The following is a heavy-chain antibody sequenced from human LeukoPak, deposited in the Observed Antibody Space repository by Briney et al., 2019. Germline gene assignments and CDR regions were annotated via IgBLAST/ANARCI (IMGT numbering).Heavy chain of an antibody. CDR1: GDSITPYY. CDR2: ISDTGTT. V-gene: IGHV4-59*08. D-gene: IGHD7-27*01. CDR3: TRTFTGAHYYYIPV. J-gene: IGHJ6*03. Sequence: SETLSLTCTVSGDSITPYYWSWLRQSPGGSLEYIGFISDTGTTNYNPSLRRRVSISVDTSKSQYSLKLKSVTAADSAIYYCTRTFTGAHYYYIPVWGAGTTVTVSS.